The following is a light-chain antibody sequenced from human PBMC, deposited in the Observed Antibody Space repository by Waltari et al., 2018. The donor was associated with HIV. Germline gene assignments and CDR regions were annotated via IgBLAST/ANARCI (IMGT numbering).Light chain of an antibody. Sequence: QSALTQPPSASGSPGQSVTISCTGTSSDVGGYNSVSWYQQHPGKAPQVMIYEVSKRPSGVPDRFSGSKSGNTASLTVSGLQAEDEADYYCSSYAGSNNVVFGGGTKLTVL. V-gene: IGLV2-8*01. J-gene: IGLJ2*01. CDR1: SSDVGGYNS. CDR3: SSYAGSNNVV. CDR2: EVS.